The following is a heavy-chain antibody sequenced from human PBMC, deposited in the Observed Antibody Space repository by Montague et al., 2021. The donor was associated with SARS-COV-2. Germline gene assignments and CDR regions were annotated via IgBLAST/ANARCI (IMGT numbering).Heavy chain of an antibody. V-gene: IGHV3-23*01. J-gene: IGHJ3*02. CDR2: ISGSGRST. CDR3: AKDRLALLWFREGYDAFGI. Sequence: SLRLSCAASGFTFSEYAMSWVRQAPGKGLEWVSAISGSGRSTYYADSVKGRFTISRDNSKNTLYLQMNSLRAEDTAVYYCAKDRLALLWFREGYDAFGIWGQGTMVTVSS. CDR1: GFTFSEYA. D-gene: IGHD3-10*01.